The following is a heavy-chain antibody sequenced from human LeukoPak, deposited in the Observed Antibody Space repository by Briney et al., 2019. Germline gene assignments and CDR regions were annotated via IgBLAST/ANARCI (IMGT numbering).Heavy chain of an antibody. D-gene: IGHD1-26*01. V-gene: IGHV4-59*08. Sequence: SETLSLTCTVSGGSISSYYWSWIRQPPGKGLEWIGYIYYSGSTNYNPSLKSRVTISVDTSKNQFSLKLSSVTAADTAVYYCARTSGSYLRYFDYWGQGTLVTVSS. J-gene: IGHJ4*02. CDR1: GGSISSYY. CDR2: IYYSGST. CDR3: ARTSGSYLRYFDY.